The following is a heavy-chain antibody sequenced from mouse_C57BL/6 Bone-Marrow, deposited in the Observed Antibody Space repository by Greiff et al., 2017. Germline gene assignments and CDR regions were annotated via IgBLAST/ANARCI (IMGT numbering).Heavy chain of an antibody. J-gene: IGHJ4*01. CDR1: GFSLTSYA. CDR3: SGIYDGYPYYYAMDY. V-gene: IGHV2-9-1*01. Sequence: VKLVESGPGLVAPSQSLSITCTVSGFSLTSYAISWVRQPPGKGLEWLGVIWTGGGTNYNSALKSRLSISTDNSTSQVFLIMNRLQTDDTARYYCSGIYDGYPYYYAMDYWGQGTSVTVSS. D-gene: IGHD2-3*01. CDR2: IWTGGGT.